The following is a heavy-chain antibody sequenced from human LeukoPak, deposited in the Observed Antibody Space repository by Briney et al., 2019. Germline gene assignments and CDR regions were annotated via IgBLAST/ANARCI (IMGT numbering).Heavy chain of an antibody. D-gene: IGHD6-13*01. CDR2: ISTSSSTI. J-gene: IGHJ4*02. V-gene: IGHV3-48*04. CDR3: SRGAVYSNSWARDF. Sequence: GGALRLSRAASGFTFSSYSMNWVRQAPGKGLEWVSYISTSSSTIYYPDSVQGRFTISSHNAQNSLYLPTNSLRADGTAVYYFSRGAVYSNSWARDFGRQRTLVTVP. CDR1: GFTFSSYS.